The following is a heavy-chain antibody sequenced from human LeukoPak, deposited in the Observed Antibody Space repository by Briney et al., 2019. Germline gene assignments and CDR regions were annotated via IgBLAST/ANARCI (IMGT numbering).Heavy chain of an antibody. CDR2: ISGSGGST. V-gene: IGHV3-23*01. Sequence: PGGTLRLSCAASGFTFSSYGMSWVRQAPGKGLEWVSVISGSGGSTYYADSVKGRFTISRDNSKNTLYLQMNSLRAEDTAVYYCARHRRGAMKTVGAGIDYWGQGTLVTVSS. CDR3: ARHRRGAMKTVGAGIDY. J-gene: IGHJ4*02. D-gene: IGHD3-16*01. CDR1: GFTFSSYG.